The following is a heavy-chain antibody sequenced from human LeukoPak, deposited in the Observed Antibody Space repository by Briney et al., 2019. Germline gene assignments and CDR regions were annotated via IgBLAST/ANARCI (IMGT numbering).Heavy chain of an antibody. CDR3: ARDFRFGDPY. J-gene: IGHJ4*02. CDR2: ITSVSIDI. D-gene: IGHD3-10*01. CDR1: GFTFSSYT. V-gene: IGHV3-21*01. Sequence: GGSLRLSCAASGFTFSSYTMNWVRQAPGKGLEWVASITSVSIDIYYADSVKGRFTISRDNAKKSLFLQMNSLRAEDTAVYYCARDFRFGDPYWGQGTLVTVSS.